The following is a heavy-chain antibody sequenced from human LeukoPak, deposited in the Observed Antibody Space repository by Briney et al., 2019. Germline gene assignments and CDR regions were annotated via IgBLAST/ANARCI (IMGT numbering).Heavy chain of an antibody. CDR1: GYTFTSYA. CDR3: ASPGGSSRYYYYMDV. V-gene: IGHV7-4-1*02. CDR2: INTNTGNP. J-gene: IGHJ6*03. Sequence: ASVKVSCKASGYTFTSYAMNWVRQAPGQGLERMGWINTNTGNPTYAQGFTGRFVFSLDTSVSTAYLQISSLKAEDTAVYYCASPGGSSRYYYYMDVWGKGTTVTVSS. D-gene: IGHD6-13*01.